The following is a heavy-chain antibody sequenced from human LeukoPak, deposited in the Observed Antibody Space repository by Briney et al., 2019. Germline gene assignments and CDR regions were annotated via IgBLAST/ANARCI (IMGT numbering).Heavy chain of an antibody. CDR1: GVTVSEFA. CDR2: ISADGSDK. D-gene: IGHD1-1*01. V-gene: IGHV3-30*11. J-gene: IGHJ3*01. Sequence: TLILSCLASGVTVSEFAMGCVRHAPGSGPEGVAFISADGSDKYYADSVKCRFTISRDNCKRTLYLKMSSLRHDDTAVFSCARDVHYTSSKPGWPFDVWGQGTVVTVSS. CDR3: ARDVHYTSSKPGWPFDV.